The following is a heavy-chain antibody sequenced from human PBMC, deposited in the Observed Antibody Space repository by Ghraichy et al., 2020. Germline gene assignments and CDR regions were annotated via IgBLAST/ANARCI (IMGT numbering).Heavy chain of an antibody. D-gene: IGHD3-3*01. CDR2: ISSSGSTI. J-gene: IGHJ4*02. CDR3: ARGMVEIFGVVTGYDY. Sequence: GESLNISCAASGFTFSDYYMSWIRQAPGKGLEWVSYISSSGSTIYYADSVKGRFTISRDNAKNSLYLQMNSLRAEDTAVYYCARGMVEIFGVVTGYDYWGQGTLVTVSS. V-gene: IGHV3-11*01. CDR1: GFTFSDYY.